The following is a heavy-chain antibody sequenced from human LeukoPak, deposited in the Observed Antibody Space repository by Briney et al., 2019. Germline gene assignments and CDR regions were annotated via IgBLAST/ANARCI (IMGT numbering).Heavy chain of an antibody. CDR2: ISYDGNTK. D-gene: IGHD6-13*01. V-gene: IGHV3-30*18. J-gene: IGHJ4*02. Sequence: GGSLRLSCAASGFTFSAHGMHWVRQAPGKGLEWVAVISYDGNTKYYADSVKGRFTISRDNSKDTLYLQMNSLRAEDTAVYYCAKRVDYGSSWYYFDYWGQGTLVTVSS. CDR3: AKRVDYGSSWYYFDY. CDR1: GFTFSAHG.